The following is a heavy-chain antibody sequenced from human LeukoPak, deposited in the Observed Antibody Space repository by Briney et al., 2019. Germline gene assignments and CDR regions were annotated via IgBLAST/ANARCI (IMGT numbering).Heavy chain of an antibody. Sequence: PGGSLRLSCAASGFSVSSNYMSWVRQAPGKGLEWVSVFYSGGSIYYADSVKGRFTISRDTSKNTLYLQMNSLRVEDTAVYYCARETSTQCSGGSCFFDYWGQGTLVTVSS. CDR3: ARETSTQCSGGSCFFDY. D-gene: IGHD2-15*01. CDR2: FYSGGSI. V-gene: IGHV3-66*02. CDR1: GFSVSSNY. J-gene: IGHJ4*02.